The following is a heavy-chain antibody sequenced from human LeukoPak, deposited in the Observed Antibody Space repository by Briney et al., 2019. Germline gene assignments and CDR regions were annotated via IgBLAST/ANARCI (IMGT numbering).Heavy chain of an antibody. D-gene: IGHD6-13*01. Sequence: ASVEVSCKASGYTFTSYGISWVRQAPGQGLEWMGWISAYNGNTNYAQKLQGRVTMTTDTSTSTAYMELRSLRSDDTAVYYCARDNIAAAGTGEFDYWGQGTLVTVSS. CDR3: ARDNIAAAGTGEFDY. CDR2: ISAYNGNT. CDR1: GYTFTSYG. J-gene: IGHJ4*02. V-gene: IGHV1-18*01.